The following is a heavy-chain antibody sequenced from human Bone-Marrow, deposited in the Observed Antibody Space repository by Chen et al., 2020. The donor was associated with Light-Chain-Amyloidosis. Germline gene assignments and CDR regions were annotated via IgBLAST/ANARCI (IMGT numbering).Heavy chain of an antibody. CDR3: ARRRDGYNFDY. V-gene: IGHV5-51*01. J-gene: IGHJ4*02. Sequence: EVQLQQSGPEVKKPGESLKISCRGSGYTFPNYWIGWVRPMPGKGLEWMGVICPDDSDARYSPSFEGQVTISADKSITTAYLQWRSLKASDTAMYYCARRRDGYNFDYWGQGTLVTVSS. CDR2: ICPDDSDA. CDR1: GYTFPNYW. D-gene: IGHD5-12*01.